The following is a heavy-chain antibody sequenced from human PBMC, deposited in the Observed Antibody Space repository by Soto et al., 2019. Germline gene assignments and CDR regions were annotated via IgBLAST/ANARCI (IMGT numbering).Heavy chain of an antibody. D-gene: IGHD5-18*01. CDR1: GFSFSGNW. Sequence: PGGSLRLSCAASGFSFSGNWMTWVRQAPGKGLEWVANVNEDGSEKNYVDSVKGRFTISRDNAKNSLYLQVNSLTATDTAVYYCVKGDLDTAVVNSPDALDFWGPGTMVTVSS. V-gene: IGHV3-7*03. J-gene: IGHJ3*01. CDR2: VNEDGSEK. CDR3: VKGDLDTAVVNSPDALDF.